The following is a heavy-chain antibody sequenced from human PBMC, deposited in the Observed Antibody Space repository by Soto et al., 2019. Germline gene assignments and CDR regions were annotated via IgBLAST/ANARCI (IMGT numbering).Heavy chain of an antibody. CDR1: GGSISSYY. J-gene: IGHJ5*02. CDR2: IYYSGST. V-gene: IGHV4-59*08. D-gene: IGHD4-17*01. CDR3: ARFGVRYDYGDYVGWFDP. Sequence: PSETLSLTCTVSGGSISSYYWSWIRQPPGKGLEWIGYIYYSGSTNYNPSLKSRVTISVDTSKNQFSLKLSSVTAADTAMYYCARFGVRYDYGDYVGWFDPWGQGTLVTVSS.